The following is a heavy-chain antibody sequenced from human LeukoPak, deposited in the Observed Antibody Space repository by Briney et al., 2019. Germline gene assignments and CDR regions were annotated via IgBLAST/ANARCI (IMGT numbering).Heavy chain of an antibody. V-gene: IGHV3-30-3*01. CDR1: GFTFSSYA. Sequence: QSGGSLRLSCAASGFTFSSYAMHWVRQAPGEGLEWVAVISYDGSNKYYADSVKGRFTISRDNSKNTLYLQMNSLRAEDTAVYYCARDEGLYSGSYFIDYWGQGTLVTVSS. CDR2: ISYDGSNK. CDR3: ARDEGLYSGSYFIDY. J-gene: IGHJ4*02. D-gene: IGHD1-26*01.